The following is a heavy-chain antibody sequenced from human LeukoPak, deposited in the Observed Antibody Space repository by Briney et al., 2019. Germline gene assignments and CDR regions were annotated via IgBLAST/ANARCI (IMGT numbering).Heavy chain of an antibody. CDR1: GFTFSTYG. Sequence: GRSLRLSCTTSGFTFSTYGMHWVRQAPGKGLEWVAVIWYDGTNRYYADSVKGRFTISRDNSKNTLYLQMNSMRAEDTAVYYCARDQDRAFDIWGQGTMVTVSS. CDR3: ARDQDRAFDI. V-gene: IGHV3-33*01. CDR2: IWYDGTNR. J-gene: IGHJ3*02.